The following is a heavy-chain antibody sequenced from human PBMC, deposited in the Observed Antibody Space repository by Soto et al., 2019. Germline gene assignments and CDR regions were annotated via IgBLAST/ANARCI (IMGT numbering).Heavy chain of an antibody. CDR1: GGSVSSGNYY. V-gene: IGHV4-61*01. CDR3: ARKGAAASYDHYYMDV. CDR2: VYYSGNT. D-gene: IGHD6-13*01. J-gene: IGHJ6*03. Sequence: SETLSLTCTVSGGSVSSGNYYWSWIRQPPGKGLEWIGYVYYSGNTNYNPSLESRVTISVDTSRNRFSLNLTSATAADTAVYYCARKGAAASYDHYYMDVWGRGTAVTVSS.